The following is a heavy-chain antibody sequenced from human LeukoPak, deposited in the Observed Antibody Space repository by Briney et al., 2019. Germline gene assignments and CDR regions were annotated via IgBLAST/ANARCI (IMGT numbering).Heavy chain of an antibody. Sequence: GGSLRLSCVASGFTFGSYSMNWVRQAPEKGLEWVSSISSSSRYIYYADSVKGRFTISRDNAKNSLYLQMNSLRAEDTAVYYCARVGTGNDAFDIWGQKTMVTVSS. V-gene: IGHV3-21*01. J-gene: IGHJ3*02. CDR1: GFTFGSYS. CDR2: ISSSSRYI. CDR3: ARVGTGNDAFDI. D-gene: IGHD3/OR15-3a*01.